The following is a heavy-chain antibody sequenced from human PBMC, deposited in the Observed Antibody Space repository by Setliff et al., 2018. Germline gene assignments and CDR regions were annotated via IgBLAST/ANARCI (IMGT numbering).Heavy chain of an antibody. D-gene: IGHD2-15*01. CDR1: GFIFTTYA. CDR3: AKRKGIAALDY. CDR2: LSGDGLNT. J-gene: IGHJ4*02. Sequence: GGSLRLSCSASGFIFTTYAMSWVRQAPGKGLEWVSSLSGDGLNTYYADSVKGRFTISKDNSKNTLYLQMNSLRTEDTAVYYCAKRKGIAALDYWGQGTLVTVSS. V-gene: IGHV3-23*01.